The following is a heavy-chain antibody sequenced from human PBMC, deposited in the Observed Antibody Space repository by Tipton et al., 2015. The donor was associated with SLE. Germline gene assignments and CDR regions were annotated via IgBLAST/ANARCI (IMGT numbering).Heavy chain of an antibody. V-gene: IGHV4-34*01. J-gene: IGHJ3*02. CDR1: GGSFSGYY. Sequence: TLSLTCAVYGGSFSGYYWSWIRQPPGKALEWIGEINHSGSTNYNPSLKSRVTISVDTSKNQFSLKLSSVTAADTAVYYCARGLKQWLVKGAFDIWGQGTMVTVSS. CDR3: ARGLKQWLVKGAFDI. CDR2: INHSGST. D-gene: IGHD6-19*01.